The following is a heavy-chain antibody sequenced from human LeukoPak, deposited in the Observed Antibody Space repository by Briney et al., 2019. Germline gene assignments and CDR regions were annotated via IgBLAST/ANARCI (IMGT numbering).Heavy chain of an antibody. CDR3: ARGYCSSTSCYNWFDP. Sequence: ASVTVSFKASGGTFSSYAISWVRQAPGQGLEWMGGIIPIFGTANYAQKFQGRVTITTDESTSTAYMELSSLRSEDTAVYYCARGYCSSTSCYNWFDPWGQGTLVTVSS. J-gene: IGHJ5*02. CDR1: GGTFSSYA. CDR2: IIPIFGTA. D-gene: IGHD2-2*01. V-gene: IGHV1-69*05.